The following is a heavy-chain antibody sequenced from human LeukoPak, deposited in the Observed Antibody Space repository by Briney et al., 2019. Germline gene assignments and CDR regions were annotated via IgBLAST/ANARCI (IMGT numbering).Heavy chain of an antibody. CDR3: ARGSYYYEVGDWFDP. J-gene: IGHJ5*02. V-gene: IGHV4-4*07. CDR1: GVSISSYY. Sequence: SETLSLTCTVSGVSISSYYWSWIRQPAGKGLEWIGRIYTSGSTNYNPSLKSRVTMSVDTSKNRFSLKLSSVTAADTAVYYCARGSYYYEVGDWFDPWGQGTLVTVSS. CDR2: IYTSGST. D-gene: IGHD3-22*01.